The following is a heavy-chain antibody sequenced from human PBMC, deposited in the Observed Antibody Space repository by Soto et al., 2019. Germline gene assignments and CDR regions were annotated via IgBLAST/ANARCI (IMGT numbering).Heavy chain of an antibody. Sequence: GXSVEVLCKASCYIISGDYIHWVLQAPGRGLEWLASINPKSGGRKYAEKFQGRVSRTGDTYISKAYLELSSLQSHDKAVYYSATDRVAFEMWGQGTKFT. V-gene: IGHV1-2*02. CDR2: INPKSGGR. J-gene: IGHJ3*02. CDR1: CYIISGDY. D-gene: IGHD3-22*01. CDR3: ATDRVAFEM.